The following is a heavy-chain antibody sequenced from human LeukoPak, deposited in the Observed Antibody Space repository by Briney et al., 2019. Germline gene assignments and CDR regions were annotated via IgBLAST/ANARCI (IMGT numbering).Heavy chain of an antibody. CDR3: AKGANYDFGTGPPPPYYYYYMDV. Sequence: GGSLRLSCAASGFTFSSYAMSWVRQAPGKGLEWVSAISGSGGSTYYADSVKGRFTISRDNSKNTLYLQMNSLRAEDTAVYYFAKGANYDFGTGPPPPYYYYYMDVWGKGTTVTVSS. D-gene: IGHD3-3*01. CDR1: GFTFSSYA. V-gene: IGHV3-23*01. CDR2: ISGSGGST. J-gene: IGHJ6*03.